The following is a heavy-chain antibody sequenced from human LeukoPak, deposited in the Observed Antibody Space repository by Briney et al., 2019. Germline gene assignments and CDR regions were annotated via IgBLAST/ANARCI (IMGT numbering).Heavy chain of an antibody. Sequence: GGSLRLSCAASGFIFSDYGMHWVRQAPGKGLEWVAFISYDGSNKDYADSVKGRFTISRDNSKNTLYLQMSSLRAEDTAVYYCARDSYEGHYYYGMDVWGQGTTVTVSS. V-gene: IGHV3-30*03. CDR1: GFIFSDYG. J-gene: IGHJ6*02. CDR2: ISYDGSNK. CDR3: ARDSYEGHYYYGMDV. D-gene: IGHD5-12*01.